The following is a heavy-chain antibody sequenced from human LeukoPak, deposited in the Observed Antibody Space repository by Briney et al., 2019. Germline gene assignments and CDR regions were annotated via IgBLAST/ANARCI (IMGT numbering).Heavy chain of an antibody. Sequence: PGESLRLSCAASGFTLSSYEMNWVRQAPGKGLEWASYISSSGSTIHYADSVKGRFTISRDNAKNSLYLQMNSLRAEDTAVYYCARMDVGRDGYNSDYWGQGTLVTVSS. J-gene: IGHJ4*02. V-gene: IGHV3-48*03. CDR3: ARMDVGRDGYNSDY. D-gene: IGHD5-24*01. CDR2: ISSSGSTI. CDR1: GFTLSSYE.